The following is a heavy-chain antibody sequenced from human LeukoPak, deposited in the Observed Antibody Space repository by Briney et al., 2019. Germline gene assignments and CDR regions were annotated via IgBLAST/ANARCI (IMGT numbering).Heavy chain of an antibody. CDR3: ARDGSYHPPGYFDY. CDR2: IIPIFGTA. V-gene: IGHV1-69*06. D-gene: IGHD1-26*01. J-gene: IGHJ4*02. Sequence: ASVKVSCKASGGTFSSYAISWVRQAPGQGLEWMGGIIPIFGTANYAQKFQGRVTITADKSTSTAYMELSSLRSEDTAVHYCARDGSYHPPGYFDYWGQGTLVTVSS. CDR1: GGTFSSYA.